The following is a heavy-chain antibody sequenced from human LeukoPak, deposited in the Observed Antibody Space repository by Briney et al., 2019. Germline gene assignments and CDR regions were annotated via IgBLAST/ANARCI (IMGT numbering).Heavy chain of an antibody. CDR2: IWYDGSNK. CDR1: GFTFSSYG. V-gene: IGHV3-33*01. D-gene: IGHD6-19*01. Sequence: GGSLRLSCAASGFTFSSYGMHWVRQAPGKGLEWVAVIWYDGSNKYYADSVKGRFTISRDNSKNTLYLQMNSLRAEDTAVYYCARDRGSSGWPTDAFDIWGQGTMVTVSS. J-gene: IGHJ3*02. CDR3: ARDRGSSGWPTDAFDI.